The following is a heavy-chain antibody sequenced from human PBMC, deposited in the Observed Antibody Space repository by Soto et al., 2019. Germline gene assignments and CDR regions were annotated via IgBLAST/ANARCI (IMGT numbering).Heavy chain of an antibody. CDR2: ISGSGDST. CDR1: GFSLRSFA. CDR3: AFNSRGSSGWYWFDY. Sequence: GGSLRLSCAASGFSLRSFAMSWVRQAPGKGLEWVSAISGSGDSTYYADSVKGRFTISRDTSREMVYLQMNSLRAEDTAVYYCAFNSRGSSGWYWFDYWGQGTLVTVSS. V-gene: IGHV3-23*01. D-gene: IGHD6-19*01. J-gene: IGHJ4*02.